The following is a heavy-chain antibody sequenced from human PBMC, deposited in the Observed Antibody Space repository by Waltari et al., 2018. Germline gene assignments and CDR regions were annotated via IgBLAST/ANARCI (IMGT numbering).Heavy chain of an antibody. V-gene: IGHV4-4*02. CDR3: ARALAPSGNEAFDI. CDR1: DGSVSTTNW. J-gene: IGHJ3*02. D-gene: IGHD6-13*01. Sequence: QVRLQESGPGLVKPSGTRSLTCTVSDGSVSTTNWWSWVRQPPGKGLQWIAEVYHTGRTYFNPSLESRVTISLDKSKNQVFLNLTSVTVADTAVYYCARALAPSGNEAFDIWGQGTLVTVSS. CDR2: VYHTGRT.